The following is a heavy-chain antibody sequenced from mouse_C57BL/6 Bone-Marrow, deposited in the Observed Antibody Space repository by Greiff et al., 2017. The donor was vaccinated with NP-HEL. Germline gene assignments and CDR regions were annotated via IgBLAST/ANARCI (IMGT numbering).Heavy chain of an antibody. Sequence: VQRVESGAELARPGASVKLSCKASGYTFTSYGISWVKQRTGQGLEWIGEIYPRSGNTYYNEKFKGKATLTADKSSSTAYMELRSLTSEDSAVYFCARSLFYAMDYWGQGTSVTVSS. V-gene: IGHV1-81*01. J-gene: IGHJ4*01. CDR2: IYPRSGNT. CDR1: GYTFTSYG. CDR3: ARSLFYAMDY. D-gene: IGHD6-1*01.